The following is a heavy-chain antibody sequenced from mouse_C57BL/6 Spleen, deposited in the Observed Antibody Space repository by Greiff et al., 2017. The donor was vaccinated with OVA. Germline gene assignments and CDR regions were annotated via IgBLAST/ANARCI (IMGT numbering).Heavy chain of an antibody. V-gene: IGHV5-6*01. CDR3: ARHTGAMDY. CDR2: ISSGGSYT. D-gene: IGHD4-1*01. Sequence: EVKLMESGGDLVKPGGSLKLSCAASGFTFSSYGMSWVRQTPDKRLEWVATISSGGSYTYYPDSVKGRFTISRDNAKNTLYLQMSSLKSEDTAMYYCARHTGAMDYWGQGTSVTVSS. J-gene: IGHJ4*01. CDR1: GFTFSSYG.